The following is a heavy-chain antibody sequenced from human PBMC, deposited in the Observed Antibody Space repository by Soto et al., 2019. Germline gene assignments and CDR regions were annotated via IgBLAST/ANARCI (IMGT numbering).Heavy chain of an antibody. D-gene: IGHD5-18*01. J-gene: IGHJ6*02. CDR3: ARGGGYSYHLYGMDV. CDR1: DGSFSGYY. CDR2: IEHNGNT. V-gene: IGHV4-34*01. Sequence: SETLSLTCAVYDGSFSGYYWIWIRQPLGKGLEWIGEIEHNGNTNYNPSFTSRATISLDTSKNQFSLKLSSVTAADTALYYCARGGGYSYHLYGMDVWGQGTAVTVSS.